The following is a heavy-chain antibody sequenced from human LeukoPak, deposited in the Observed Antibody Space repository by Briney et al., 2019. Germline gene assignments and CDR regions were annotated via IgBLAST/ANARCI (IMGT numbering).Heavy chain of an antibody. J-gene: IGHJ4*02. Sequence: GRSLRLSCAASGFTFSSYGMHWVRQAPGKGLEWVAVIWYDGSNKYYADSVKGRFTISRDNSKNTLYLQMNSLRAEDTAVYYCARDEANSGYFGGVFPDYWGQGTLVTVSS. CDR2: IWYDGSNK. D-gene: IGHD3-22*01. CDR1: GFTFSSYG. V-gene: IGHV3-33*01. CDR3: ARDEANSGYFGGVFPDY.